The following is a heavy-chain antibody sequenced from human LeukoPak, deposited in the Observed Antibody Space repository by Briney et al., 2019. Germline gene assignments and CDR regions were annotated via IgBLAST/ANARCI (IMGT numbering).Heavy chain of an antibody. Sequence: KASETLSLTCTVSGGSISTNNYWGWIRQPPGKGLEWIGSMYHSGTTYYNPSLKSRVTISVDTSKSQFSLRLRSVTAADTAVYYCARDGEGGLDYFDYWGQGTLVTVSS. CDR2: MYHSGTT. J-gene: IGHJ4*02. CDR3: ARDGEGGLDYFDY. V-gene: IGHV4-39*02. D-gene: IGHD3-16*01. CDR1: GGSISTNNY.